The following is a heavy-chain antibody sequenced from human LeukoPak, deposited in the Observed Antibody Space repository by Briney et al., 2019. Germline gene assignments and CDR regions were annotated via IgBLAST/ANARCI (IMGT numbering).Heavy chain of an antibody. V-gene: IGHV3-21*01. CDR3: ARDADDFWSGYFTPYYFDY. CDR2: ISMSSTHI. Sequence: PGGSLRLSCAASGIAFSTHSINWVRQAPGKGLEWVSSISMSSTHIYYADSVKGRFTISRDNAKNSLYLQMNSLRAEDTAVYYCARDADDFWSGYFTPYYFDYWGQGTLVTVSS. J-gene: IGHJ4*02. D-gene: IGHD3-3*01. CDR1: GIAFSTHS.